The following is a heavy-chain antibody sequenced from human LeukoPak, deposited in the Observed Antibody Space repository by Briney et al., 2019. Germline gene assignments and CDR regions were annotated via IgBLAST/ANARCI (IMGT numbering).Heavy chain of an antibody. CDR3: AKDQGRGIAVAGDRPFNY. CDR1: GFTFRSYA. CDR2: ISGSGGTT. V-gene: IGHV3-23*01. Sequence: GGSLRLSCAASGFTFRSYAMSWVRQAPGKGLEWVAVISGSGGTTYYADSVKGRFTISSDISKNTLYLQMNSLRAEDTAVYYCAKDQGRGIAVAGDRPFNYWGQGTLVTVSS. D-gene: IGHD6-19*01. J-gene: IGHJ4*02.